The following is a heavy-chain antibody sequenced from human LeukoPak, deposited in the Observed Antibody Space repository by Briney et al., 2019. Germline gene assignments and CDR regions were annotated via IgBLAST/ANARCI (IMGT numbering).Heavy chain of an antibody. D-gene: IGHD3-3*01. V-gene: IGHV1-69*13. CDR3: ARAVAYYDFWSGYWT. Sequence: ASVKVSCKASGGTFSSYAISWVRQAPGQGLEWMGGIIPIFGTANYAQKFQGRVTITADESTSTAYMELSSLRSEDTAVYYCARAVAYYDFWSGYWTWGQGTLVTVSS. CDR1: GGTFSSYA. J-gene: IGHJ5*02. CDR2: IIPIFGTA.